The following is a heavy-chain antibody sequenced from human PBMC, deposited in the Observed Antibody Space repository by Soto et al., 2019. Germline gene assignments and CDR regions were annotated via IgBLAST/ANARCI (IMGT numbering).Heavy chain of an antibody. Sequence: PGRSLRLSCAASGFTFSSYAMHWVRQAPGKGLEYVSAITSNGGNTDYASSVKGRFTISRDNSKNTLYLQMGSLRAEDMAVYYCARRIPFGYGMDVWGQGTTVTVSS. J-gene: IGHJ6*02. V-gene: IGHV3-64*01. CDR2: ITSNGGNT. CDR3: ARRIPFGYGMDV. CDR1: GFTFSSYA. D-gene: IGHD2-21*01.